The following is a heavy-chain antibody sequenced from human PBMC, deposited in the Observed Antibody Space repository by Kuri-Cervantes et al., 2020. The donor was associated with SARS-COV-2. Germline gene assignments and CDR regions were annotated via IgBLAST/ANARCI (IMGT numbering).Heavy chain of an antibody. V-gene: IGHV3-7*01. J-gene: IGHJ3*02. CDR3: AIGDGSSPHYAFDI. CDR1: GYTSSSYW. CDR2: IKQDGSEK. Sequence: SLKIPCAASGYTSSSYWISWVRHAPGKGMEWVANIKQDGSEKYYVDSVKDRCTISRDNAKNSLYLQMNSLRAEDTAVYYCAIGDGSSPHYAFDIWGQGTMVTVSS. D-gene: IGHD6-6*01.